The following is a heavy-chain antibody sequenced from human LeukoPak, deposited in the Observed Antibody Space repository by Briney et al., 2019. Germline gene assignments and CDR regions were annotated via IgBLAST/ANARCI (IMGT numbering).Heavy chain of an antibody. V-gene: IGHV3-23*01. Sequence: GGSLRLSCGASGFTFSTYAMSWVRQAPGKGLEWASGISGSGGSTYYADSVKGRFTISRDSSKNTLYLQMNSLRAEDTAVYYCANRRSPGAFDIWGQGTMVTVSS. J-gene: IGHJ3*02. CDR1: GFTFSTYA. CDR3: ANRRSPGAFDI. CDR2: ISGSGGST. D-gene: IGHD1-26*01.